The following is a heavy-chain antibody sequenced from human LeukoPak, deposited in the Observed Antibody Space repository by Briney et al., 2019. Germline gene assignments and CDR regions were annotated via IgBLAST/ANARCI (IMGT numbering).Heavy chain of an antibody. CDR1: GGSISSYY. J-gene: IGHJ4*02. CDR3: ARERYGDYGPGYFDY. V-gene: IGHV4-59*01. Sequence: SETLSLTCTVSGGSISSYYWSWIRQPPGKGLEWIGYIYYSGSTNYNPSLKSRVTISVDTSKNQFSLKLSSVTAADTAVYYCARERYGDYGPGYFDYWGQGTLVTVSS. CDR2: IYYSGST. D-gene: IGHD4-17*01.